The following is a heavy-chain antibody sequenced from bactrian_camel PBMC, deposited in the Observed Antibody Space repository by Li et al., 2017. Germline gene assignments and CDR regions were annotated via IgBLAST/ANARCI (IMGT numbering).Heavy chain of an antibody. CDR2: VASNGGST. CDR1: GFTFSGYW. CDR3: AADLRGSWCTTGDVFGY. J-gene: IGHJ6*01. Sequence: SGGDLVQPGGSLTLSCTASGFTFSGYWMYWVRQTPAKGLEWVSGVASNGGSTEYADSIVGRFTVSRDNANNTINLMMNSLKPEDTAMYYCAADLRGSWCTTGDVFGYWGQGTQVTVS. V-gene: IGHV3S25*01. D-gene: IGHD6*01.